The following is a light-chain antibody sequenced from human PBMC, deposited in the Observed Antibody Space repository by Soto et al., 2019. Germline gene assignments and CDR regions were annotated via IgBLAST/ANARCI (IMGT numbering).Light chain of an antibody. CDR3: PQYTNWLRP. Sequence: IGMKMSVAAGSGSPGEGAILSCRASQSVSSNLAWYQQKPGQAPRLLIYGASTRATGIPARFSGSGSGTEFTLTISSLQSEDFAVYYCPQYTNWLRPFGQVGKVAIK. CDR1: QSVSSN. CDR2: GAS. V-gene: IGKV3-15*01. J-gene: IGKJ1*01.